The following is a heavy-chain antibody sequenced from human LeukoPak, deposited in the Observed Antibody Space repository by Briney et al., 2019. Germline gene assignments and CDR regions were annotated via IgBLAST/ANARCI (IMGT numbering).Heavy chain of an antibody. CDR2: IIPIFGTA. V-gene: IGHV1-69*05. CDR1: GGTFSSYA. Sequence: SVKVSCKASGGTFSSYAISWVRQAPGQGLEWMGGIIPIFGTANYAQKFQGRVTITTDESTSTAYMELSSLRSEDTAVYYCARTYCGGDCYPYYYYYYMDVWRKGTTVTVSS. CDR3: ARTYCGGDCYPYYYYYYMDV. D-gene: IGHD2-21*02. J-gene: IGHJ6*03.